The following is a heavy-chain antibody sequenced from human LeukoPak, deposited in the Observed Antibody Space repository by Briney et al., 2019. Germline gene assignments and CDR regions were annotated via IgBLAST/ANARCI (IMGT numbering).Heavy chain of an antibody. CDR1: GYTFTSYG. CDR2: ISAYNGNT. V-gene: IGHV1-18*01. D-gene: IGHD2-2*01. J-gene: IGHJ4*02. Sequence: GASVKVSCKASGYTFTSYGISWVRQAPGQGLEWMGWISAYNGNTNYAQKLQGGVTMTTDTSTSTAYMELRSLRSDDTAVYYCARDYGIEGGPAATLDYWGQGTLVTVSS. CDR3: ARDYGIEGGPAATLDY.